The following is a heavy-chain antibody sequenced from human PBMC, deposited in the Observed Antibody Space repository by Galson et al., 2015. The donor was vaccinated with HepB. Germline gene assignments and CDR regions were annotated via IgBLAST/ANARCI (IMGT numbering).Heavy chain of an antibody. CDR1: GYSFTSYW. CDR2: IDPSDSYT. V-gene: IGHV5-10-1*01. J-gene: IGHJ5*02. D-gene: IGHD2-2*01. CDR3: ARQPIVVVPAALIDP. Sequence: SGAEVKQPGESLRISCKGSGYSFTSYWISWVRQMPGKGLEWMGRIDPSDSYTNYSPSFQGHVTISADKSISTAYLQWSSLKASDTAMYYCARQPIVVVPAALIDPWGQGTLVTVSS.